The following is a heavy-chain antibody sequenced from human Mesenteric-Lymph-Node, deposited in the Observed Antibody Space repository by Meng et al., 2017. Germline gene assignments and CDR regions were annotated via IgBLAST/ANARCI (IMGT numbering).Heavy chain of an antibody. CDR3: AKDHRDNYNILTGYYSGREYFDQ. D-gene: IGHD3-9*01. J-gene: IGHJ4*02. CDR1: GFTFSSYA. Sequence: GESLKISCAASGFTFSSYAMSWVRQAPGKGLEWVSAISGSGGSTYYADSVKGRFTISRDNSKNTLYLQMNSLRAEDTAVYYCAKDHRDNYNILTGYYSGREYFDQWGQGTVVTVYS. CDR2: ISGSGGST. V-gene: IGHV3-23*01.